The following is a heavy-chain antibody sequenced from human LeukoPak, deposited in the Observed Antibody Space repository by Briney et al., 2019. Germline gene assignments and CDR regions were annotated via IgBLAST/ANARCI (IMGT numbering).Heavy chain of an antibody. CDR3: ARGQQLVPHWFDP. CDR2: ISAYNGNT. V-gene: IGHV1-18*01. J-gene: IGHJ5*02. D-gene: IGHD6-13*01. Sequence: ASVKVSCKASGYTFTSYSISWGRQGPVQGLEWMGWISAYNGNTNYAQKLQGRVTMTTDTSTSTAYMELRSLRSDDTAVYYCARGQQLVPHWFDPWGQGTLVTVSS. CDR1: GYTFTSYS.